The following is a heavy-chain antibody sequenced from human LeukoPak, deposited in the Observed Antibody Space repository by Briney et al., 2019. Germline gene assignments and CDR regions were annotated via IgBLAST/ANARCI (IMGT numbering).Heavy chain of an antibody. V-gene: IGHV3-7*01. CDR2: IKQDGSEK. CDR3: ARDYGMDV. J-gene: IGHJ6*02. Sequence: GGSLRLSCEVSGFTFSSYWMSWVRQAPGKGLEWVANIKQDGSEKNYVDSVKGRFTISRDNAKNSLYLQMNSLRAEDTAVYYCARDYGMDVWGQGTTVTVSS. CDR1: GFTFSSYW.